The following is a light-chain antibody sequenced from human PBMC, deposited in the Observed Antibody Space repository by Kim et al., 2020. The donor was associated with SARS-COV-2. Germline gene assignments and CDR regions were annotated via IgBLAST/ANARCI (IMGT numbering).Light chain of an antibody. V-gene: IGKV4-1*01. CDR2: WAS. CDR3: QQYYSFPWT. J-gene: IGKJ1*01. Sequence: ATINCKSSQNLLPRSSNNNYLAWYQQKPGQPPKLLIYWASIRESGVPDRFSGSGSGTDFTLTISSLQAEDVAVYHCQQYYSFPWTFGQGTKVDIK. CDR1: QNLLPRSSNNNY.